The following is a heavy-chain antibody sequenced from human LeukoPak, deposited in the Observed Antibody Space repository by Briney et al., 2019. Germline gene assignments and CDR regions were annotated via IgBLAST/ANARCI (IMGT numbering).Heavy chain of an antibody. Sequence: GGSLRLSCAASGFTFSSYGMHWVRQAPGKGLEWVAVISYDGSNKYYADSVKGRFTISRDNSKNTLYLQMNSLRAEDTAVYYCAKDNNYYGSGRQYGMDVWGQGTTVTVSS. D-gene: IGHD3-10*01. CDR1: GFTFSSYG. J-gene: IGHJ6*02. CDR3: AKDNNYYGSGRQYGMDV. CDR2: ISYDGSNK. V-gene: IGHV3-30*18.